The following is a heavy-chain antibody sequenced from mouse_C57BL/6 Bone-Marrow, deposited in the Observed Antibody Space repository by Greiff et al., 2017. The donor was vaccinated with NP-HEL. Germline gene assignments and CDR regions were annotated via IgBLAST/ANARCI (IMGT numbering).Heavy chain of an antibody. V-gene: IGHV5-17*01. Sequence: EVQVVESGGGLVKPGGSLKLSCAASGFTFSDYGMHWVRQAPEKGLEWVAYISSGSSTIYYADTVKGRFTISRDNAKNTLFLQMASLRSEDTAMYYCARPYYYGSSLFDYWGQGTTLTVSS. CDR3: ARPYYYGSSLFDY. J-gene: IGHJ2*01. D-gene: IGHD1-1*01. CDR2: ISSGSSTI. CDR1: GFTFSDYG.